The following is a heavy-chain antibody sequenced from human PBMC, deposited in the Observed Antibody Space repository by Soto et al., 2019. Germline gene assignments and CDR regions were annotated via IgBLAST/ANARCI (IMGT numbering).Heavy chain of an antibody. CDR3: ARWSLTLTPHSSGYRSETPIGAYWYFDL. J-gene: IGHJ2*01. D-gene: IGHD3-22*01. CDR1: GVSCGSLY. CDR2: IYNTGSTLYNT. Sequence: SEILSLTCNVSGVSCGSLYLSWIRQPPGKGLESIGYIYNTGSTLYNTNYTPSLKNRVTMSLDTSKNQLSLTLISVTAADTATYYCARWSLTLTPHSSGYRSETPIGAYWYFDLGGPGTLVTVS. V-gene: IGHV4-59*11.